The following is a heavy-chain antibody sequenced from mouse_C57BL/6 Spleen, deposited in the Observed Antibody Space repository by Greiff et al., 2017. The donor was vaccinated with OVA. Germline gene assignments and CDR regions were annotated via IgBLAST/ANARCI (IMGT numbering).Heavy chain of an antibody. V-gene: IGHV1-64*01. Sequence: QVQLQQPGAELVKPGASVKLSCKASGYTFTSYWMHWVKQRPGQGLEWIGMIHPNSGSTNYNEKFKSKATLTVDKSSSTAYMQLSSLTSEDSAVYYCARSEYYGSSHCFDYWGQGTTLTVSS. D-gene: IGHD1-1*01. CDR3: ARSEYYGSSHCFDY. CDR2: IHPNSGST. CDR1: GYTFTSYW. J-gene: IGHJ2*01.